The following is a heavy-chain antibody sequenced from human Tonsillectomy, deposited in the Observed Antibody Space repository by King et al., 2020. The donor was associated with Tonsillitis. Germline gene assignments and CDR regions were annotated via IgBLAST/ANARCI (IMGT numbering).Heavy chain of an antibody. V-gene: IGHV3-23*04. J-gene: IGHJ3*02. CDR1: GFTFSSYA. CDR3: AKDVDTDRGAFDI. Sequence: VQLVESGGGLVQPGGSLRLSCAASGFTFSSYAMSWVRQAPGKGREGVSTISGCGGSTYHADPVKGRFTISRDNSKNTLYLQMNSLRAEDTAVYFCAKDVDTDRGAFDIWGQGTMVTVSS. D-gene: IGHD5-18*01. CDR2: ISGCGGST.